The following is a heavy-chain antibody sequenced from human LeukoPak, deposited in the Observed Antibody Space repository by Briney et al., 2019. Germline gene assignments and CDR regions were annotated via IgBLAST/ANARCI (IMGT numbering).Heavy chain of an antibody. Sequence: AGGSLRLSCAASGFTVSSNYMSWVRQAPGKGLEWVSVIYSGGSTYYADSVKGRFTISRDNSKNTLYLQMNSLTAEDTAVYYCAREGQDSSGYKHFDYWGQGTLVTVSS. CDR3: AREGQDSSGYKHFDY. CDR1: GFTVSSNY. J-gene: IGHJ4*02. D-gene: IGHD3-22*01. CDR2: IYSGGST. V-gene: IGHV3-53*01.